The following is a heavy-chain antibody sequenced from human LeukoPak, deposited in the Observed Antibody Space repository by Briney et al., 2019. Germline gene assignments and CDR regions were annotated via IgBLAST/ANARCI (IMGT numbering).Heavy chain of an antibody. CDR2: IKHDGSEK. V-gene: IGHV3-7*01. CDR1: GFTFTSYW. Sequence: GGSLRLSCAASGFTFTSYWMTWVRQAPGKGLEWVANIKHDGSEKYYVDSVKGRFTISRENANNSLHLQMNSLRAEDTAVYYCARAKASRDWFDPWGQGTLVTVSS. CDR3: ARAKASRDWFDP. J-gene: IGHJ5*02.